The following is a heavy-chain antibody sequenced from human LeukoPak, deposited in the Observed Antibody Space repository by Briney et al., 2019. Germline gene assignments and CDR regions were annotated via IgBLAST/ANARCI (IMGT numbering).Heavy chain of an antibody. CDR1: GFTFSGSA. D-gene: IGHD6-19*01. CDR3: TRHGIRSSGWIDY. V-gene: IGHV3-73*01. Sequence: GGSLRLSCAASGFTFSGSAMHWVRQASGKGLEWVGRIRRKANSYATAYAASVKGRFTISRDDSKNTAYLQMNSLKTEDTAVYYCTRHGIRSSGWIDYWGQGTLVTVSS. J-gene: IGHJ4*02. CDR2: IRRKANSYAT.